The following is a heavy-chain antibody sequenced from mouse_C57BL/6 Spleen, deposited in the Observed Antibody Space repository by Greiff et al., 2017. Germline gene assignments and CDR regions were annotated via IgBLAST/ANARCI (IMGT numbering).Heavy chain of an antibody. D-gene: IGHD2-1*01. J-gene: IGHJ4*01. CDR2: ISSGSSTI. Sequence: EVHLVGSGGGLVKPGGSLKLSCAASGFTFSDYGMHWVRQAPEKGLEWVAYISSGSSTIYYADTVKGRFTISRDNAKNTLFLQMTSLRSEDTAMYDCARSISTYYYAMDYWGQGTSVTVSS. V-gene: IGHV5-17*01. CDR3: ARSISTYYYAMDY. CDR1: GFTFSDYG.